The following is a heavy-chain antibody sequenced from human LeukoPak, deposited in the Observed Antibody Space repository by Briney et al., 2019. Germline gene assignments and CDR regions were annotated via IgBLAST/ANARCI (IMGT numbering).Heavy chain of an antibody. D-gene: IGHD6-6*01. Sequence: SETLSLTCAVYGGSFSGYYWSWIRQPPGKGLEWMGEINHSGSTKYNPSLKSRVTISVDTSKNHSSLKLSSMTAADTAAYYCARGIAARPAFYYYYGMDVWGQGTTVTVSS. CDR3: ARGIAARPAFYYYYGMDV. CDR2: INHSGST. CDR1: GGSFSGYY. J-gene: IGHJ6*02. V-gene: IGHV4-34*01.